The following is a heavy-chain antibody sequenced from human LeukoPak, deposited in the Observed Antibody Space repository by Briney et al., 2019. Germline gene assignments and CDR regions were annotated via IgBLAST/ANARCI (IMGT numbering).Heavy chain of an antibody. J-gene: IGHJ4*02. CDR1: GGSISSYY. D-gene: IGHD1-26*01. CDR2: IYTSGST. Sequence: SETLPLTCTVSGGSISSYYWSWIRQPAGKGLEWIGRIYTSGSTNYNASLKSRVSMSVDTSKNQFSLKLSSVTAADTAVFYCARENSGSYRGFDYWGQGTLVTVSS. CDR3: ARENSGSYRGFDY. V-gene: IGHV4-4*07.